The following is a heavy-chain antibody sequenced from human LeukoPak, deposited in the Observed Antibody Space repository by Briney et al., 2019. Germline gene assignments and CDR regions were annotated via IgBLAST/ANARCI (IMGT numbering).Heavy chain of an antibody. V-gene: IGHV3-21*04. CDR1: GFTFSSYS. Sequence: GGSLRLSCAASGFTFSSYSMNWVRQAPGKGLEWVSSISSSSSYIYYADSVKGRFTISRDNSKNTLYLQMNSLRAEDTAVYYCAKAVTFSYFDYWGQGTLVTVSS. CDR3: AKAVTFSYFDY. D-gene: IGHD3-10*01. CDR2: ISSSSSYI. J-gene: IGHJ4*02.